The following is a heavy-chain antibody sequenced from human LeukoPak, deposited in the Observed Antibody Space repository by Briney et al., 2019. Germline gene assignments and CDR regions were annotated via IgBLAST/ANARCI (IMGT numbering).Heavy chain of an antibody. CDR1: GGSISSHY. CDR3: AKASWVSNADAVL. CDR2: IYYSGST. J-gene: IGHJ4*02. D-gene: IGHD1-1*01. Sequence: SETLSLTCTVPGGSISSHYWSWIRQPPGKGLEWIGYIYYSGSTNYNPSLKSRVTISVDTSKNQFSLKLSSVTAADTAVYYCAKASWVSNADAVLWGQGTLVTVSS. V-gene: IGHV4-59*11.